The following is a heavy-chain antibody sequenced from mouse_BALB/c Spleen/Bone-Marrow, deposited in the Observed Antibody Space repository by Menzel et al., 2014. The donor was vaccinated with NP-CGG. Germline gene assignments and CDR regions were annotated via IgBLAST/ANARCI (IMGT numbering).Heavy chain of an antibody. CDR2: INPYNGDT. Sequence: VQLQQSGLELVKPGASVKISCKASGYSFXGYFMNWVMQSHGKSLEWIGRINPYNGDTFYNQKFKGKATLTVDKSSSTAHMELRSLASEDSAVYYCASSFITTAYYFDYWGQGTTLTVSS. CDR1: GYSFXGYF. CDR3: ASSFITTAYYFDY. D-gene: IGHD1-2*01. J-gene: IGHJ2*01. V-gene: IGHV1-20*02.